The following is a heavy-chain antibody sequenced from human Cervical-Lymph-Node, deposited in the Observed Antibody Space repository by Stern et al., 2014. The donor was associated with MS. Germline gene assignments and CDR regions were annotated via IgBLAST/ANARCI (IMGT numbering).Heavy chain of an antibody. J-gene: IGHJ4*02. CDR3: ARERGASSWHDY. CDR1: GFTFSNSY. V-gene: IGHV3-11*01. D-gene: IGHD6-13*01. CDR2: ISPAGDTI. Sequence: VQLVQSGGGLVKPGASLRLSCAASGFTFSNSYMTWIRQAPGKGLEWISYISPAGDTICYADPVKGRFTISRDNAQSSLYLQMNSLRAEDTAVYYCARERGASSWHDYWGQGTLVTVSS.